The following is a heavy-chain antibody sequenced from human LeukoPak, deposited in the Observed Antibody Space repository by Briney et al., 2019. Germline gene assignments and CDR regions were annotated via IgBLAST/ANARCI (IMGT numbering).Heavy chain of an antibody. V-gene: IGHV3-15*01. CDR1: GFTFSNAW. Sequence: SGGSLRLSCVVSGFTFSNAWMSWVRQTPGKGLEWIGRIKSKTDGGTTDYAAPVKGRFTISRDNAKNSLYLQMNSLRAEDTAVYYCARAGGSYYAKYFQHWGQGTLVTVSS. D-gene: IGHD1-26*01. CDR3: ARAGGSYYAKYFQH. J-gene: IGHJ1*01. CDR2: IKSKTDGGTT.